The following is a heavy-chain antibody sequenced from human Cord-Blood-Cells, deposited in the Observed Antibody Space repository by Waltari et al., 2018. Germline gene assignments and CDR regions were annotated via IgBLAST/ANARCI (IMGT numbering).Heavy chain of an antibody. CDR3: ARDGSVPAAIGWFDP. V-gene: IGHV4-38-2*02. D-gene: IGHD2-2*02. CDR1: GYSISSGYY. J-gene: IGHJ5*02. CDR2: IYHSGRT. Sequence: QVQLQESGPGLVKPSETLSLTCTVSGYSISSGYYWGWIRQPPGKGLEWIGSIYHSGRTYSNPSLKSRVTISVDTSKNQFSLKLSSVTAADTAVYYCARDGSVPAAIGWFDPWGQGTLVTVSS.